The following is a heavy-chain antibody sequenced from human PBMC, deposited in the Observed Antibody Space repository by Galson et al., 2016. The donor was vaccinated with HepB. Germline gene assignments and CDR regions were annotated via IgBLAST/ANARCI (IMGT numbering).Heavy chain of an antibody. V-gene: IGHV3-33*01. CDR3: VRGQLVRYFDL. CDR1: GFTFANYA. D-gene: IGHD4/OR15-4a*01. Sequence: SLRLSCATSGFTFANYAIHWVRQVPGKGLEWVAFISSHGDDQEYADSVKGRFTISRDKPTSTVSLQMNSLRADDTAVYYCVRGQLVRYFDLWGQGALVTVSS. J-gene: IGHJ4*02. CDR2: ISSHGDDQ.